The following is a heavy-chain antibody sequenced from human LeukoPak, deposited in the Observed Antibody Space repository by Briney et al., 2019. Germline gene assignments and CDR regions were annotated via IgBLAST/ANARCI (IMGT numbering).Heavy chain of an antibody. D-gene: IGHD6-6*01. CDR1: GYSIRNGDN. CDR3: ARNSSSGFFDY. Sequence: SETLSLTCVVSGYSIRNGDNWGWIRQSPGKGLEWIASMYNSVSIHYNPSLKSRVTILVDTSKNEFSLKMRSVTAADMAVYYCARNSSSGFFDYWGQGTLATVSS. CDR2: MYNSVSI. V-gene: IGHV4-38-2*01. J-gene: IGHJ4*02.